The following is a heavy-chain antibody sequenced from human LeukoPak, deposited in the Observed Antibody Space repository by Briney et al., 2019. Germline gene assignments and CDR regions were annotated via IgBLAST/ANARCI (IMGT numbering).Heavy chain of an antibody. J-gene: IGHJ1*01. CDR1: GGSISSSSYY. Sequence: SETLSLTCTVSGGSISSSSYYWGWIRQPPGKGLEWIGSIYYSGSTYYNPSLKSRVTISVDTSKNQFSLKLSSVTAADTAVYYCARHKAPGGGSVEYFQHWGQGTLVTVSS. CDR3: ARHKAPGGGSVEYFQH. D-gene: IGHD6-19*01. V-gene: IGHV4-39*01. CDR2: IYYSGST.